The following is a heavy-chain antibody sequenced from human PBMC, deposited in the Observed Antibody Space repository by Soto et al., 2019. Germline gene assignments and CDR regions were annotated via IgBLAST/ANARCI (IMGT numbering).Heavy chain of an antibody. Sequence: GASVKVSCKASGGTFSSYAISWVRQAPGQGLEWMGGIIPIFGTANYAQKFQGRVTITADESTSTAYMELSSLRSEDTAVYYCASSLGVVPAAIGYYYYYGMDVWGQGTTVTVSS. V-gene: IGHV1-69*13. J-gene: IGHJ6*02. CDR1: GGTFSSYA. D-gene: IGHD2-2*02. CDR2: IIPIFGTA. CDR3: ASSLGVVPAAIGYYYYYGMDV.